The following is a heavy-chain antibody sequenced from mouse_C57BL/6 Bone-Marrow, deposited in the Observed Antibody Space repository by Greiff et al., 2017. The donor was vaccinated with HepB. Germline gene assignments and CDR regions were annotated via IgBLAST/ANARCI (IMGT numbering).Heavy chain of an antibody. V-gene: IGHV3-6*01. Sequence: EVKLQESGPGLVKPSQSLSLTCSVTGYSITSGYYWNWIRQFPGNKLEWMGYISYDGSNNYNPSLKNRISITRDTSKNQFFLKLNSVTTEDTATYYCARDRYYGSPYFDYWGQGTTLTVSS. D-gene: IGHD1-1*01. CDR2: ISYDGSN. CDR1: GYSITSGYY. J-gene: IGHJ2*01. CDR3: ARDRYYGSPYFDY.